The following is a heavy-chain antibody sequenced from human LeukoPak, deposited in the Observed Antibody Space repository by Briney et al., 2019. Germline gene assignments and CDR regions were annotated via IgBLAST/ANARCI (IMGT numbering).Heavy chain of an antibody. CDR1: GFTFSSYW. CDR2: IGASGEST. J-gene: IGHJ4*02. V-gene: IGHV3-23*01. CDR3: AMLTPSSYYFDY. Sequence: PGGSLRLSCAASGFTFSSYWMHWVRQAPGKGLEWVSLIGASGESTYYADSVKGRFTVSRDNSESTLFLQMNGLRAEDTALYYCAMLTPSSYYFDYWGQGTLVTVSS. D-gene: IGHD2-15*01.